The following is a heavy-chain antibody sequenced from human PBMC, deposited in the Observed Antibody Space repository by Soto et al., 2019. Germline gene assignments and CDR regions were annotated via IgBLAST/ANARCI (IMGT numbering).Heavy chain of an antibody. J-gene: IGHJ6*02. CDR1: GFTFSSYS. CDR2: ISSSSSTI. CDR3: ARDIVVVVAAPYYGMDV. D-gene: IGHD2-15*01. V-gene: IGHV3-48*04. Sequence: GGSLRLSCAASGFTFSSYSMNWVRQAPGKGLEWLSYISSSSSTIYYADSVKGRFTISRDNAKNSLYLQMNSLRAEDTAVYYCARDIVVVVAAPYYGMDVWGQGTTVTVSS.